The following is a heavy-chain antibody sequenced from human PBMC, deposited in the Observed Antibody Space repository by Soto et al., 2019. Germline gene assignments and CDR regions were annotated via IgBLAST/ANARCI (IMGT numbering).Heavy chain of an antibody. Sequence: SETLSLTCAVSGDSISRGGYSWTWIRQPPGKALEWIGNIYDSGSTSYNPSLKSPVTMSVDRSKIQFCLKLTSVTAADTAVYFCARGSSSYYDYGMHVWGQGTTVTVSS. D-gene: IGHD6-6*01. CDR2: IYDSGST. J-gene: IGHJ6*02. CDR1: GDSISRGGYS. V-gene: IGHV4-30-2*01. CDR3: ARGSSSYYDYGMHV.